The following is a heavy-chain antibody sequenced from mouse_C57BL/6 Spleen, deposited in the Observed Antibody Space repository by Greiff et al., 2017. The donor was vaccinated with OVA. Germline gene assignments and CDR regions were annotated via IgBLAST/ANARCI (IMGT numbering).Heavy chain of an antibody. CDR2: IYPGSGST. D-gene: IGHD2-4*01. CDR1: GYTFTRYW. Sequence: QVQLQQPGAELVKPGASVKMSCKASGYTFTRYWITWVKQRPGQGLEWIGDIYPGSGSTNYNEKFKSKATLTVDTSSSTAYMQLSSLTSEDSAVYYCARKWDYDAWFAYWGQGTLVTVSA. J-gene: IGHJ3*01. CDR3: ARKWDYDAWFAY. V-gene: IGHV1-55*01.